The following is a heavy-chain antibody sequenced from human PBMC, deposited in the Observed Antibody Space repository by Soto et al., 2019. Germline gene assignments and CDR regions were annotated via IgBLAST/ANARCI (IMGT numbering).Heavy chain of an antibody. D-gene: IGHD7-27*01. V-gene: IGHV1-18*01. J-gene: IGHJ3*02. CDR2: ISAYNGNT. CDR1: GYTFTSYG. CDR3: ARGRNPNWGFLDAFDI. Sequence: ASVKVSCKASGYTFTSYGISWVRQAPGQGLEWMGWISAYNGNTNYAQKLQGRVTMTTDTSTSTAYMELRSLRSDDTAVYYCARGRNPNWGFLDAFDIWVQGTMVTVSS.